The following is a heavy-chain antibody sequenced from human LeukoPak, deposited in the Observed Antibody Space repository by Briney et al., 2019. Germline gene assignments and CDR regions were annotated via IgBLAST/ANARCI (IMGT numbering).Heavy chain of an antibody. V-gene: IGHV5-51*01. D-gene: IGHD5-24*01. J-gene: IGHJ3*02. CDR2: IYPGDSDT. CDR3: AWGRRDGYIFDAFDI. CDR1: GYSFTSYW. Sequence: GESLKISCKGSGYSFTSYWIGWVRQMPGKGLEWMGIIYPGDSDTRYSPSFQGQVTISADKSISTAYLQWSSLKASDTAMYYCAWGRRDGYIFDAFDIWGQGTMVTVSS.